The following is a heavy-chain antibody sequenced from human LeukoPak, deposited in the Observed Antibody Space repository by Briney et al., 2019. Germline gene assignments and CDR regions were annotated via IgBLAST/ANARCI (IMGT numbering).Heavy chain of an antibody. J-gene: IGHJ4*02. Sequence: GRSLRLSWAASGVTFNTDDMSWVHLAPGKGLEWVSGIGTSGSGTYYADSVKGRFTISRDNSKNSLYLLMNNLRAEDTAIYYCAKRNNREFDYWGQGTLVTVSS. D-gene: IGHD1-14*01. CDR2: IGTSGSGT. CDR3: AKRNNREFDY. CDR1: GVTFNTDD. V-gene: IGHV3-23*01.